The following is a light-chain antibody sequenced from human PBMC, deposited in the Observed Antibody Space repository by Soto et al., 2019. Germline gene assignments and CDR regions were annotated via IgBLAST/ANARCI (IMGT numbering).Light chain of an antibody. V-gene: IGLV1-44*01. J-gene: IGLJ3*02. CDR3: ATWDGSLNGLV. CDR1: SSNIGRHG. CDR2: SYN. Sequence: QSVLTQPPSASGTPGQRVTVSCSGSSSNIGRHGVNWYQQLPGAAPKLLIYSYNQRPSGVPDRFSGSTSGTSVSLTINGLQAEDEADYYCATWDGSLNGLVFGGGTKLTVL.